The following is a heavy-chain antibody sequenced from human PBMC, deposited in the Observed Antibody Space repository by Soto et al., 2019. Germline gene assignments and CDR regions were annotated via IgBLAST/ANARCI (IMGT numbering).Heavy chain of an antibody. J-gene: IGHJ4*02. CDR1: GGSVSSGSYY. V-gene: IGHV4-61*01. Sequence: SETLSLTCTVSGGSVSSGSYYWSWIRQPPGKGLEWIGYIYYSGSTNYNPSLKSRVTISVDTSKNQFSLKLSSVTAADTAVYYCAREGYNFDYWGQGTLVTVSS. CDR3: AREGYNFDY. D-gene: IGHD5-18*01. CDR2: IYYSGST.